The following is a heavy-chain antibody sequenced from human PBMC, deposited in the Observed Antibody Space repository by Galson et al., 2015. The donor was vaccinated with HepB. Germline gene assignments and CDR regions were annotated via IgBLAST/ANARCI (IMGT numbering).Heavy chain of an antibody. CDR3: ARDGPIQWPVVWYYYYGMDV. CDR1: GFTFSSYA. J-gene: IGHJ6*02. V-gene: IGHV3-30-3*01. Sequence: SLRLSCAASGFTFSSYAMHWVRQAPGKGLEWVAVISYDGSNKYYADSVKGRFTISRANSKNTLYLQMNSRRAEDTAVYYCARDGPIQWPVVWYYYYGMDVWGQGTTVTVSS. CDR2: ISYDGSNK. D-gene: IGHD6-19*01.